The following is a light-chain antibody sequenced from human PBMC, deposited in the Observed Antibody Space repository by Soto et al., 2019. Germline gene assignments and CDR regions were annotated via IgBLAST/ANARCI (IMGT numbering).Light chain of an antibody. V-gene: IGKV3-11*01. J-gene: IGKJ2*03. CDR2: DAS. CDR3: QQYGRSFS. CDR1: QSVSSY. Sequence: EIVLTQSPATLSLSPGERATLSCRASQSVSSYLAWYQQKPGQAPRLLIYDASNRATGIPARFSGSGSGTDFTLTISSLEPEDFAVYYCQQYGRSFSFGQGTKLEIE.